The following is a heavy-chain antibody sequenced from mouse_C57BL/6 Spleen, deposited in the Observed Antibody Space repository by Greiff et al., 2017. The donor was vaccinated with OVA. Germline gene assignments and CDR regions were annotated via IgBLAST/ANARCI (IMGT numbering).Heavy chain of an antibody. CDR3: ARPTGTACDD. D-gene: IGHD4-1*02. CDR1: GFTFSSYG. CDR2: ISSGGSYT. J-gene: IGHJ2*01. Sequence: EVQVVESGGDLVKPGGSLKLSCAASGFTFSSYGMSWVRQTPDQRLEWVATISSGGSYTYYPDSVKGRVTISRDNAKNTLYLHMSSLKSEDTAMYYCARPTGTACDDWGQGTTLTVSS. V-gene: IGHV5-6*01.